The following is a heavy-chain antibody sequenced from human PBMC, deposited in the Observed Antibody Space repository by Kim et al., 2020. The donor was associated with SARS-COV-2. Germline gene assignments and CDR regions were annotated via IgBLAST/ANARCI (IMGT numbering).Heavy chain of an antibody. CDR3: ARRHFSSGYYYFDY. D-gene: IGHD6-19*01. Sequence: YADSVKGRFTISRDNARNTLYLQMNRLRAEGTAVYYCARRHFSSGYYYFDYWGQGTLVTVSS. V-gene: IGHV3-74*01. J-gene: IGHJ4*02.